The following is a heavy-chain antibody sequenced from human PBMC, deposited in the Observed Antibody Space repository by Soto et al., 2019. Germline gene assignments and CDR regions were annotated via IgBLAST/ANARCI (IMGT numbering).Heavy chain of an antibody. V-gene: IGHV1-18*04. CDR1: GYTFTSYG. CDR3: AESPRPFSGMDV. Sequence: WASVKVSCKASGYTFTSYGISWVRQAPGQGLEWMGWISAYNGNTNYAQKLQGRVTMTTDTSTSTAYTELRSLRSDDTAVYYCAESPRPFSGMDVWGQGTTVTVSS. J-gene: IGHJ6*02. CDR2: ISAYNGNT.